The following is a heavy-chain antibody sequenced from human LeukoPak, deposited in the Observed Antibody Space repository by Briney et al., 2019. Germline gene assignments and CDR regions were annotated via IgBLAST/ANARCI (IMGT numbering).Heavy chain of an antibody. CDR2: INTSGSS. V-gene: IGHV4-4*07. Sequence: SETLSLTCTVSGVSISSYHWTWIRQPAGKGLEWIGRINTSGSSNYNPSLRSRVTMSVDTSKNQFSLKLTSVTAADTAVYYCARHSMLISTYFGVSDIWGQGTTVTVSS. CDR1: GVSISSYH. J-gene: IGHJ3*02. D-gene: IGHD2/OR15-2a*01. CDR3: ARHSMLISTYFGVSDI.